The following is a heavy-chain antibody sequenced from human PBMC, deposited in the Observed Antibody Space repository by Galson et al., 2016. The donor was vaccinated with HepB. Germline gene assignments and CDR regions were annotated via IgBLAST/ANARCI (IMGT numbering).Heavy chain of an antibody. V-gene: IGHV3-21*01. D-gene: IGHD3-16*01. Sequence: SLRLSCAASGFTFRSYTMTWVRQAPGKGLEWVSSISSSSSYIYYADSVRGRFTISRDNAKNSLYLQMNTLRAEDTAVYYCFGGVVPKTYWGQGTMVTVSS. CDR2: ISSSSSYI. J-gene: IGHJ4*02. CDR1: GFTFRSYT. CDR3: FGGVVPKTY.